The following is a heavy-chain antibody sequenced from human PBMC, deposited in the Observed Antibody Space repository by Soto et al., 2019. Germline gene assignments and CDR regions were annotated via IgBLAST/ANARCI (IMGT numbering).Heavy chain of an antibody. CDR1: GATFSSYA. CDR3: VISRYFDWLLPFYYYGMDV. Sequence: ASVKVSCKASGATFSSYAISWVRLAPGQGLERMGWIIPIFGTANYAQKFQGRVTITADESTITAYMELSSLRSEDTAVYYCVISRYFDWLLPFYYYGMDVWGQGTTVTVSS. J-gene: IGHJ6*02. CDR2: IIPIFGTA. D-gene: IGHD3-9*01. V-gene: IGHV1-69*13.